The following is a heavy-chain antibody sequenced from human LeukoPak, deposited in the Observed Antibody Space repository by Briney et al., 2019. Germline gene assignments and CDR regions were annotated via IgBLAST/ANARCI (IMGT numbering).Heavy chain of an antibody. CDR1: GFTFSSYS. Sequence: GGSLRLSCAASGFTFSSYSMNWVRQAPGKGLEWVSSISSSSSYIYYADSVKGRFTISRDNAKNSVYLQMNSLRAEDTAVYYCARDRYYYGSGSRRYYMDVWGKGTTVTVSS. J-gene: IGHJ6*03. V-gene: IGHV3-21*01. CDR3: ARDRYYYGSGSRRYYMDV. D-gene: IGHD3-10*01. CDR2: ISSSSSYI.